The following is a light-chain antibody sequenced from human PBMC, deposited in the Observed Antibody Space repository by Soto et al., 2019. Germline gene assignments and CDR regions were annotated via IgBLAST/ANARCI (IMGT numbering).Light chain of an antibody. CDR1: PSDVGSYNL. CDR2: DVR. Sequence: GNPSDVGSYNLVSWYQQHPGKAPKLMIYDVRNRPSGISNRFSGSKSGSTASLTISGLHAEDEADYYCSSYTTSSTLYVFGTGTKVTVL. J-gene: IGLJ1*01. V-gene: IGLV2-14*02. CDR3: SSYTTSSTLYV.